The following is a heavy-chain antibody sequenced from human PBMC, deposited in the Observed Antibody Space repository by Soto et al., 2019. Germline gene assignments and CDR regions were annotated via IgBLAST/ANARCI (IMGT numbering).Heavy chain of an antibody. CDR3: AKDHLTSGGTFWFDP. V-gene: IGHV3-23*01. D-gene: IGHD2-15*01. CDR1: GFSFSSYP. Sequence: GGSLRLSCAASGFSFSSYPMSWVRQAPGKGLEWVAAISGAGISTYYADSVRGRFTISRENSKNTLYLQMSSLRAEDTALYYCAKDHLTSGGTFWFDPWGKGTLVTVSS. CDR2: ISGAGIST. J-gene: IGHJ5*02.